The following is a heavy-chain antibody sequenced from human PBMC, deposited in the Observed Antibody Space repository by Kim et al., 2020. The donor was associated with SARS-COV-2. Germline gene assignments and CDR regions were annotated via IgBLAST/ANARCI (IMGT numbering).Heavy chain of an antibody. J-gene: IGHJ4*02. V-gene: IGHV4-30-2*01. CDR2: IYQSGGT. Sequence: SETLSLTCDVSGASISSGSYSWSWIRQPPGQGLEWIASIYQSGGTYYNPSLKSRVTISMDRSKNQFSLTLTSVTAADTAVYYCARGPYSDYFDYXGQGTL. CDR3: ARGPYSDYFDY. D-gene: IGHD4-4*01. CDR1: GASISSGSYS.